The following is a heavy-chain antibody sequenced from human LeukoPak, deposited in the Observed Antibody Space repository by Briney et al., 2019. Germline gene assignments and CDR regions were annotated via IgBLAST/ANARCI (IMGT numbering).Heavy chain of an antibody. Sequence: PSETLSLTCAVYGGSFSGYYWSWIRQPPGKGLEWIGEINHSGSTNYNPSLKSRVTISVDTSKNQFSLKLSSVTAADTAVYYCARCGWLQFQPFDYWGQGTLVTVSS. D-gene: IGHD5-24*01. CDR3: ARCGWLQFQPFDY. V-gene: IGHV4-34*01. CDR2: INHSGST. CDR1: GGSFSGYY. J-gene: IGHJ4*02.